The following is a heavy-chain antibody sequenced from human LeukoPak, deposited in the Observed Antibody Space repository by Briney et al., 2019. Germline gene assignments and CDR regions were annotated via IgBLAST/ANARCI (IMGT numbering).Heavy chain of an antibody. CDR1: GGSFSGYY. CDR2: INHSGST. D-gene: IGHD3-22*01. V-gene: IGHV4-34*01. J-gene: IGHJ4*02. Sequence: SETLSLTCAVYGGSFSGYYWSWIRQPPGKGLEWIGEINHSGSTNYNPSLKSRVTISVDTSKNQFSLKLSSVTAADTAVYYCARGVKYYYDSSGYADWGQGTLVTVSS. CDR3: ARGVKYYYDSSGYAD.